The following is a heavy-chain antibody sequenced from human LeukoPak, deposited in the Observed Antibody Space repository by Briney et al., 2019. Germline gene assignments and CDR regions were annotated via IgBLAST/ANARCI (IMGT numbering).Heavy chain of an antibody. CDR2: IYYSGST. D-gene: IGHD6-19*01. Sequence: PSETLSLTCTVSGGSISSYYWSWIRQPPGKGLEWIGYIYYSGSTNYNPSLKSRVTISVDTSKNQFSLKLSSVTAADTAVYYCARQVAGTGYYYMDVWGKGTTVTISS. CDR1: GGSISSYY. V-gene: IGHV4-59*01. CDR3: ARQVAGTGYYYMDV. J-gene: IGHJ6*03.